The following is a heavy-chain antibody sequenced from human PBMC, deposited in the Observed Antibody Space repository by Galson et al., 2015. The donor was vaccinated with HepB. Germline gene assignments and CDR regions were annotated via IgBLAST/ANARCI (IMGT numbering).Heavy chain of an antibody. CDR1: GFTFSSYG. CDR2: ISYDGSNK. J-gene: IGHJ4*02. V-gene: IGHV3-30*18. D-gene: IGHD5-12*01. CDR3: AKEGLDEYYFDY. Sequence: SLRLSCAASGFTFSSYGMHWVRQAPGKGLEWVAVISYDGSNKYYADSVKGRFTISRDNSKNTLYLQMNSLRAEDTAVYYCAKEGLDEYYFDYWGQGTLVTVSS.